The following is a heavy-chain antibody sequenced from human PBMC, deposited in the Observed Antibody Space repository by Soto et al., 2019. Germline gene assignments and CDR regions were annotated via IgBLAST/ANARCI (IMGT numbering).Heavy chain of an antibody. V-gene: IGHV1-69*13. D-gene: IGHD6-6*01. Sequence: SVKVSCKASGGTFSSYAISWVRQAPGQGLEWMGGIIPIFGTANYAQKFQGRVTITADESTSTAYMELSSLRSEDTAVYYCARANGVAARPSMEMDVWGQGTTVTVSS. CDR1: GGTFSSYA. CDR2: IIPIFGTA. CDR3: ARANGVAARPSMEMDV. J-gene: IGHJ6*02.